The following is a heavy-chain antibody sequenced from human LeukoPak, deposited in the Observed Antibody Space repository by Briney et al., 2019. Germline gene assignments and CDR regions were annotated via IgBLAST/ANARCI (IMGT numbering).Heavy chain of an antibody. CDR3: AKGGLQTRNWYFAL. V-gene: IGHV3-30*04. Sequence: GGSLRLSCAASGFTFSTYAMHWVRQAPGKGLEWVAVISYDGSNKYYADSVKGRFTISRDNSKNTLYLEMNSLRTEDTAVYYCAKGGLQTRNWYFALWGRGTLVTVSS. CDR2: ISYDGSNK. J-gene: IGHJ2*01. CDR1: GFTFSTYA. D-gene: IGHD5-18*01.